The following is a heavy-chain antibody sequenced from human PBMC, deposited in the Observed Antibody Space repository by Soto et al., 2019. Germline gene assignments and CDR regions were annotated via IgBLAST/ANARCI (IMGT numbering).Heavy chain of an antibody. J-gene: IGHJ4*02. CDR1: GGSISSGGYY. CDR2: IYYSGST. Sequence: SETLSLTCTVSGGSISSGGYYWSWIRQHPGKGLEWIGYIYYSGSTYYNPSLKSRVTISVDTSKNQFSLKLSSVIAADTAVYYCAREGVDTAMVTGFFDYWGQGTLVTVSS. D-gene: IGHD5-18*01. V-gene: IGHV4-31*03. CDR3: AREGVDTAMVTGFFDY.